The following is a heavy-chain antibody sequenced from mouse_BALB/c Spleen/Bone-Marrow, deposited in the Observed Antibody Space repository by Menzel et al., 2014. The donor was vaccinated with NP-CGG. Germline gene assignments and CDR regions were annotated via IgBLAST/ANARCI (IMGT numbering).Heavy chain of an antibody. CDR2: IYPGNSDT. V-gene: IGHV1-5*01. CDR1: GYTFSNYW. J-gene: IGHJ2*01. Sequence: VQLQQSGTVLARPGAAVKMSCKASGYTFSNYWMHWVKQRPGQGLEWIGTIYPGNSDTTYNQKFKGKAALTAVTSTSTAYMELSSLTSEDSAVYYCTTLARNKFDYWGQGTTLTVSS. D-gene: IGHD3-1*01. CDR3: TTLARNKFDY.